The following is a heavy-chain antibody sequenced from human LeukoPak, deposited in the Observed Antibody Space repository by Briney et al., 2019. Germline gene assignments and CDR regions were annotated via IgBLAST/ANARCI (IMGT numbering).Heavy chain of an antibody. CDR3: ATGRGPRDAFDI. J-gene: IGHJ3*02. CDR2: INTNTGSP. Sequence: ASVKVSCKTSGNTVTDHYALSWVRQTPGQGLHWMGWINTNTGSPTYAQAYRGRFVLSLDTSVRTAYLQISNLKTEDTAVYYCATGRGPRDAFDIWGQGTTVTVSS. CDR1: GNTVTDHYA. V-gene: IGHV7-4-1*02.